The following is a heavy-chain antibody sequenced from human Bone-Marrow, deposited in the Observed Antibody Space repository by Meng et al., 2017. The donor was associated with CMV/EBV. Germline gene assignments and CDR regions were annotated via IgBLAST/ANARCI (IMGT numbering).Heavy chain of an antibody. CDR1: GGSFSGYY. CDR2: INHRGST. V-gene: IGHV4-34*01. J-gene: IGHJ6*01. D-gene: IGHD2-15*01. CDR3: ARCSYYYYGMDV. Sequence: SETLSLTCAVYGGSFSGYYWSWIRQPPGKGLEWIGEINHRGSTNYNPSLKSRVTISVDTSKNQFYLKLSSVTAADTAVYYCARCSYYYYGMDVWGQGTTVTGSS.